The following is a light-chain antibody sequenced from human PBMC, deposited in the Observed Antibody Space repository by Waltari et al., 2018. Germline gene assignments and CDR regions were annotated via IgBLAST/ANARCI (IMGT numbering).Light chain of an antibody. V-gene: IGLV2-8*01. CDR1: STDDEGYDP. CDR2: AVT. CDR3: SSYAGGSSLM. J-gene: IGLJ3*02. Sequence: QSALTQPPSASGSPGQSLPISCTGISTDDEGYDPVFWYQQHPGKAPKLLIYAVTKRPSGVPDRFSGSKSDNTASLAVSGLQAEDEADYYCSSYAGGSSLMFGGGTKLTVL.